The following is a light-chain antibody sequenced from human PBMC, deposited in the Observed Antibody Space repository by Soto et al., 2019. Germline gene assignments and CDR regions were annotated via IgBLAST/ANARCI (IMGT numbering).Light chain of an antibody. CDR1: QSISNS. J-gene: IGKJ2*01. CDR2: AAS. CDR3: QETYSPPPYT. Sequence: DIQMTQSPSSLSASVGDRVTITCRASQSISNSLNWYQHKPGKAPNLLIYAASNLQSGVPSRFSVSGSGPDYTLTINGLQPEDFATYYCQETYSPPPYTFGQGTKLEI. V-gene: IGKV1-39*01.